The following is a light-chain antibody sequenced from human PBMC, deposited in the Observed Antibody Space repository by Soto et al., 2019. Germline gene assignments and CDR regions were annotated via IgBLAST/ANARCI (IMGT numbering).Light chain of an antibody. J-gene: IGKJ4*01. CDR3: QQYNNWPHLT. V-gene: IGKV3-15*01. CDR1: QGVSSN. Sequence: EIVMTQSPATLSVSPGERATLSCRASQGVSSNLAWYQQKPGQAPRLLIYGASTRATGIPARFSGSGSGTEFTLTISSLQSEDFAVYYCQQYNNWPHLTFGGGTKVEIK. CDR2: GAS.